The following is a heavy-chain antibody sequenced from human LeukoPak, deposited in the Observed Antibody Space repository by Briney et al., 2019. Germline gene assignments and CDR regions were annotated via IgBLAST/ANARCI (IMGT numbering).Heavy chain of an antibody. CDR2: FDPEDGET. D-gene: IGHD2-2*01. CDR3: ATGAPIVVVPAAIYYYGMDV. CDR1: GYTLTELS. V-gene: IGHV1-24*01. J-gene: IGHJ6*02. Sequence: GASVKVSCKVSGYTLTELSMHWVRQAPGKGLEWMGGFDPEDGETIYAQKFQGRVTMTEDTSTDTAYMELSSLRSEDTAVYYCATGAPIVVVPAAIYYYGMDVWGQGTTVNVSS.